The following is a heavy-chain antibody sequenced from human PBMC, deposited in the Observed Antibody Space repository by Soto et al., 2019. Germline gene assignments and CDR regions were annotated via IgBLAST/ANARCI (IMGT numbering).Heavy chain of an antibody. CDR2: INHSGST. J-gene: IGHJ4*02. D-gene: IGHD2-8*01. Sequence: KASETMSLTCAVYGGSFSGYYWSWIRQPPGKGLEWIGEINHSGSTNYNPSLKSRVTISVDTSKNQFSLKLSSVTAADTAVYYCARGGAELMVYAPTPRECDYWGQLILVTVAS. V-gene: IGHV4-34*01. CDR3: ARGGAELMVYAPTPRECDY. CDR1: GGSFSGYY.